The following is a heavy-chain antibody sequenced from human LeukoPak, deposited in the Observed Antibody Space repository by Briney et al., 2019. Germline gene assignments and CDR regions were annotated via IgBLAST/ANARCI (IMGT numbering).Heavy chain of an antibody. D-gene: IGHD6-13*01. CDR3: ARAKYSSSWYGPNWFDP. J-gene: IGHJ5*02. CDR1: GGSISSSSYY. V-gene: IGHV4-39*07. Sequence: SETLSLTCTVSGGSISSSSYYWGWIRQPPGKGLEWIGSIYYSGSTYYNPSLKSRVTISVDTSKNQFSLKLSSVTAADTAVYYCARAKYSSSWYGPNWFDPWGQGTLVTVSS. CDR2: IYYSGST.